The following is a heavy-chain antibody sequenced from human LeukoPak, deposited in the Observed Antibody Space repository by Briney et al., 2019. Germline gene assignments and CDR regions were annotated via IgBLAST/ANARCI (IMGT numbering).Heavy chain of an antibody. CDR3: ARDLITPFDY. J-gene: IGHJ4*02. V-gene: IGHV3-21*01. D-gene: IGHD3-22*01. CDR2: ISGSSSYI. CDR1: GFTFSSYS. Sequence: GGSLRLSCAASGFTFSSYSMKWVRQAPGKGLEWVSSISGSSSYIYYADSVQGRSTISRDNAKNSLYLQMNSLRAEDTAVYYCARDLITPFDYWGQGTLVTVSS.